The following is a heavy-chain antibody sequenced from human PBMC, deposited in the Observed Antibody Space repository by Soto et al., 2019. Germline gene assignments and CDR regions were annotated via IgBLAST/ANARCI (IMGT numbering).Heavy chain of an antibody. CDR2: INAGNGNT. CDR1: GYTFTSYA. Sequence: GASVKVSCKAFGYTFTSYAMHWVRQAPGQRFEWMGWINAGNGNTKYSQKFQGRITITRDTSASTAYMELSSLRSEDTAVYYCATAVGRLRYFDWLLLDYWGQGTLVTSPQ. CDR3: ATAVGRLRYFDWLLLDY. J-gene: IGHJ4*02. D-gene: IGHD3-9*01. V-gene: IGHV1-3*01.